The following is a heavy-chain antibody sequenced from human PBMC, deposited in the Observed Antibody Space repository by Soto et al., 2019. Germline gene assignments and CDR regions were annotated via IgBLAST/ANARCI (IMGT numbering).Heavy chain of an antibody. J-gene: IGHJ3*02. CDR3: ARDVSPGSSSLYLDAFDI. Sequence: EVQRVESGGDLVQPGGSLRLSCAASGFSFGSSWMTWVRQAPGKGLEGVANIKKDGSKINYLDSVRGRFTVSRDNAKNSLYLEMNSLRAEDTALYYCARDVSPGSSSLYLDAFDIWGQGTMVTVSS. CDR2: IKKDGSKI. D-gene: IGHD6-13*01. CDR1: GFSFGSSW. V-gene: IGHV3-7*05.